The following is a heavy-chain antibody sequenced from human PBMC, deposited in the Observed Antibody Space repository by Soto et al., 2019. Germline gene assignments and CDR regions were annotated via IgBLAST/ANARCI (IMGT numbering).Heavy chain of an antibody. J-gene: IGHJ4*02. CDR2: ISSSGSTI. CDR3: ARGLINYD. Sequence: HPVGSLRLSCAASGFIFRSYEMNWVRQAPGKGLEWVSYISSSGSTIYYADSVKGRFTLSRDNGKNSLYLQMSSLRAEDTAVYYCARGLINYDWGQGTLVTVSS. V-gene: IGHV3-48*03. CDR1: GFIFRSYE. D-gene: IGHD3-16*01.